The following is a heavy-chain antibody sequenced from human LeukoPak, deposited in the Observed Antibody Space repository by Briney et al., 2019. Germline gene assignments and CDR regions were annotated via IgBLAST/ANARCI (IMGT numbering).Heavy chain of an antibody. CDR3: ARDGVPGDRDPLDY. Sequence: PGGSLRLSSAAPRFTFSGYYMSWIRQAPGKGLEWISYISSSGNNVYYADSVKGRFTISRDNAKNSLYLQMNSLRVEDTAVYYCARDGVPGDRDPLDYWGQGTLVTVSP. V-gene: IGHV3-11*01. D-gene: IGHD2-21*01. CDR1: RFTFSGYY. CDR2: ISSSGNNV. J-gene: IGHJ4*02.